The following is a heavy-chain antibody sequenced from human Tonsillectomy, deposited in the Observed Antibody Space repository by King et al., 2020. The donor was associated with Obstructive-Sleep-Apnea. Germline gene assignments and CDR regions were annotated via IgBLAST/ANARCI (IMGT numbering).Heavy chain of an antibody. CDR3: ARGYCGGASCSNFDY. V-gene: IGHV7-4-1*02. D-gene: IGHD2-15*01. CDR2: INTNTGNP. Sequence: QLVQSGSELKKPGASVKGSCKASGYTFTSYAMYWVRQAPGQRLEWMGWINTNTGNPTYAQDFTRRVVFSFDTSVSTAYLQISGLKTEDTAVYYCARGYCGGASCSNFDYWGQGTLVTVSS. CDR1: GYTFTSYA. J-gene: IGHJ4*02.